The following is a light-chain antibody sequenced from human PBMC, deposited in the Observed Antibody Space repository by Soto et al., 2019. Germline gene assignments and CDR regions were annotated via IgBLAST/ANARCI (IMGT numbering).Light chain of an antibody. V-gene: IGKV1-5*01. CDR2: DAS. CDR3: QQYNSYSPLT. CDR1: QSISSW. Sequence: DIQMTQSPSTLSASVGDRVTITCRASQSISSWLAWYQQKPGKAPKLLIYDASSLESWVPSRFSGSGSGTEFTLTISSLQPGDLASYYCQQYNSYSPLTFGEGTKVEIK. J-gene: IGKJ4*01.